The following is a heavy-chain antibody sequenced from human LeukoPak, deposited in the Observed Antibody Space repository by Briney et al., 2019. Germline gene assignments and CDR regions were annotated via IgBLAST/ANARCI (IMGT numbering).Heavy chain of an antibody. CDR2: IKQDGSEK. J-gene: IGHJ4*02. V-gene: IGHV3-7*01. D-gene: IGHD3-3*01. CDR3: ARADQYYDFWSAGWYFDY. Sequence: GGSLRLSCAASGFTFSSYWMSWVRQAPGKGLEWVANIKQDGSEKYYVDSVKGRFTISRDNAKNSLYPQMNSLRAEDTAVYYCARADQYYDFWSAGWYFDYWGQGTLVTVSS. CDR1: GFTFSSYW.